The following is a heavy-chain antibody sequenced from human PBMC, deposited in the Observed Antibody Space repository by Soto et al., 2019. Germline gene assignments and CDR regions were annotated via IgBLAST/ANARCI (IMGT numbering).Heavy chain of an antibody. CDR1: GFTFSHYG. CDR2: ISYDGSNK. CDR3: ARYSGKYQGPIDY. J-gene: IGHJ4*02. V-gene: IGHV3-30*03. Sequence: QVQLVESGGGVVQPGRSLRLSCAASGFTFSHYGIHWVRQAPGKGLEWLAVISYDGSNKHYADSVKGRFTVSRDNSKNTLYLQMNSLRAEDQAGYFCARYSGKYQGPIDYWGQGTLVTVSS. D-gene: IGHD1-26*01.